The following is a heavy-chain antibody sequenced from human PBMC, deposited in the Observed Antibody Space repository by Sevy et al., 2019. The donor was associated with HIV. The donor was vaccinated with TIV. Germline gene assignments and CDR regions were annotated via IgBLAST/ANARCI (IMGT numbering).Heavy chain of an antibody. V-gene: IGHV1-3*04. J-gene: IGHJ3*02. CDR3: ARNEDI. CDR2: INTGTGDT. Sequence: ASVKVSCKASGDPLKVYKIHWVRQAPGQSVEWMGWINTGTGDTKFSRNFQGRFALTKETSASTAYMELSSLRSEDTAIYYRARNEDIWGQGTMVTVSS. CDR1: GDPLKVYK.